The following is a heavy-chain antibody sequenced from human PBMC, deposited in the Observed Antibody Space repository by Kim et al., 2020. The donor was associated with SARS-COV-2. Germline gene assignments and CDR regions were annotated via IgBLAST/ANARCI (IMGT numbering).Heavy chain of an antibody. D-gene: IGHD3-10*01. CDR3: ARYLYDSGSYSLDY. CDR1: GYTFSDNY. V-gene: IGHV1-2*06. Sequence: ASVKVSCKASGYTFSDNYMHWVRQAPGQGLEWMGRINPNSGDTQYAQKFQGRITVTRDTSISTAYMELSSLRSDDTAVYYCARYLYDSGSYSLDYWGQGTLVTVA. CDR2: INPNSGDT. J-gene: IGHJ4*02.